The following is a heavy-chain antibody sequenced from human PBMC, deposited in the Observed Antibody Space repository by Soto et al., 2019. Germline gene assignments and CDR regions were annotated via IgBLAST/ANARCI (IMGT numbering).Heavy chain of an antibody. CDR3: AREGINTYNEHHFDS. J-gene: IGHJ4*02. D-gene: IGHD1-1*01. V-gene: IGHV3-21*01. CDR1: GFSFSSYG. Sequence: GGSLRLSCAASGFSFSSYGMNWVRQAPGKGLELVSSISGSGNYTYYADFVRGRFTISRDNAKTSLYLQMNSLRAEDTAVYYCAREGINTYNEHHFDSWGPGTVVNVPS. CDR2: ISGSGNYT.